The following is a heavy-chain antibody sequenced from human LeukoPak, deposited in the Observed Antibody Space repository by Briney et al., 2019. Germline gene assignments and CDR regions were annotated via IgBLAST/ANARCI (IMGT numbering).Heavy chain of an antibody. CDR1: GGSFSGYY. CDR3: ARCSGYSCGYYYYGMDV. V-gene: IGHV4-34*01. D-gene: IGHD5-18*01. J-gene: IGHJ6*04. CDR2: INHSGST. Sequence: SETLSLTCAVYGGSFSGYYWSWIRQPPGKGLEWIGEINHSGSTNYNPSLKSRVTISVDTSKNQFSLKLSSVTAADTAVYYCARCSGYSCGYYYYGMDVWGKGTTVTVSS.